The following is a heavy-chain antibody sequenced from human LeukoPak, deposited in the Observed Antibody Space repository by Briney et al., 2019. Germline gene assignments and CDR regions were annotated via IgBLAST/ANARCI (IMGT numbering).Heavy chain of an antibody. D-gene: IGHD5-24*01. CDR3: ARWRGLQSEFDC. CDR2: IGLDGAQK. J-gene: IGHJ4*02. Sequence: GGSLRLSCAASGFTFSTYAVNWVRQAPGKGLECVATIGLDGAQKDFVDSVKGRFTLSRDNAKNSLFLEMNRLRVEDTAVYYCARWRGLQSEFDCWGQGTLVTVSS. V-gene: IGHV3-7*01. CDR1: GFTFSTYA.